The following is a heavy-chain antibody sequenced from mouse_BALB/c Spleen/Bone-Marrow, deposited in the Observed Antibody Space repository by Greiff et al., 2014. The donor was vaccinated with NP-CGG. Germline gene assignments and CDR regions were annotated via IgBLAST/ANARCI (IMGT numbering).Heavy chain of an antibody. J-gene: IGHJ1*01. CDR2: ISDGGSYT. CDR1: GFTFSDYY. CDR3: ARVVTTATLYWYFDV. Sequence: EVMLVESGGGLVKPGGSLKLSCAASGFTFSDYYMYWVRQTPEKRLEWGATISDGGSYTYYPDSVKGRFTISRDNAKNNLYLQMSSLKSEDTAMYYCARVVTTATLYWYFDVWGAGTTVTVSS. D-gene: IGHD1-2*01. V-gene: IGHV5-4*02.